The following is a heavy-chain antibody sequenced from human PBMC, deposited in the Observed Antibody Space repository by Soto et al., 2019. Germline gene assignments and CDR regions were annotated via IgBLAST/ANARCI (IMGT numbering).Heavy chain of an antibody. CDR3: ASDRSMVRGSYYFDY. V-gene: IGHV1-69*01. D-gene: IGHD3-10*01. CDR2: IIPIFGTA. Sequence: QVQLVQSGAEVKKPGSSVKFSCKASGGTFSSYAISWVRQAPGQGLEWMGGIIPIFGTANYAQKFQGRVTITADESTSTAYMELSSLRSEDTAVYYCASDRSMVRGSYYFDYWGQGTLVTVSS. J-gene: IGHJ4*02. CDR1: GGTFSSYA.